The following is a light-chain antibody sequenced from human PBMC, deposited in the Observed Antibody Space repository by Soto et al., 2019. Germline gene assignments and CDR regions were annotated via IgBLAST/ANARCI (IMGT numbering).Light chain of an antibody. V-gene: IGKV3-20*01. CDR3: HQYGSSPPNT. CDR1: QSVSSSY. J-gene: IGKJ2*01. Sequence: EIVLTQSPGTLSLSPGERATLSCRASQSVSSSYLAWYQQKPGQGPRLLIYGASSRATGIPDRFSGSGSGKDCTHTISRLEPEDFAVYYWHQYGSSPPNTFGQGTKLEIK. CDR2: GAS.